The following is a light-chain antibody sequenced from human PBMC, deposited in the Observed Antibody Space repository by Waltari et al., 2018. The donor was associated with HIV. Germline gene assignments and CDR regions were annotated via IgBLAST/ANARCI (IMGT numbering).Light chain of an antibody. CDR3: QTWGTNIQV. CDR2: INSDGSQ. V-gene: IGLV4-69*01. Sequence: QLVLTQPPSASASLGASVKLTCTLSSGHSNYVIAWHQKQPEKGPRFLMKINSDGSQYEVDVVPARFSGSSSGAERYLTMSSLQSEDEAEYYGQTWGTNIQVFGGGTKLTVL. CDR1: SGHSNYV. J-gene: IGLJ3*02.